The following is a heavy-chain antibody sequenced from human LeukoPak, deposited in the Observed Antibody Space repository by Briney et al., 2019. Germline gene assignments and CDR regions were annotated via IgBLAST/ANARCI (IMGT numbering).Heavy chain of an antibody. CDR2: ITSSGSTI. V-gene: IGHV3-11*04. CDR1: GFTFSDYY. D-gene: IGHD6-13*01. CDR3: ARGGSSWPYNPDY. J-gene: IGHJ4*02. Sequence: GGSLRLSCAASGFTFSDYYMNWIRQAPGKGLEWVSYITSSGSTIYYADSVKGRFTISRDNAKNSLYLQMNSLRAVDTAVYYCARGGSSWPYNPDYWGQGTLVTVSS.